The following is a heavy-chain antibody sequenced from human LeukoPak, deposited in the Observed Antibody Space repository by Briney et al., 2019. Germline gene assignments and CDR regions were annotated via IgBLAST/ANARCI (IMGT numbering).Heavy chain of an antibody. CDR2: IYYSGST. CDR3: ASELRFLES. V-gene: IGHV4-39*01. D-gene: IGHD3-3*01. J-gene: IGHJ5*02. Sequence: SETLSLTCTVSGGSISSSSYYWGWIRQPPGKGLEWIGSIYYSGSTYYNPSLKSRVTISVDTSKSQLSLRLSSETAADTAVYYCASELRFLESWGQGTLVTVSS. CDR1: GGSISSSSYY.